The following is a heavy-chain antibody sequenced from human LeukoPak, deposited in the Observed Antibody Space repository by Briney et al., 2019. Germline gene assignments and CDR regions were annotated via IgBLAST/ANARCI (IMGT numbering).Heavy chain of an antibody. V-gene: IGHV4-59*01. CDR2: IYYSGST. J-gene: IGHJ3*02. Sequence: PSETLSLTCTVSGGSISSYYWSWIRQPPGKGLEWIGYIYYSGSTNYNPSLKSRVTISVDTSKNQFSLKLSSVTAADTAVYYCARGIAVAGTGAFDIWGQGTMVTVSS. CDR3: ARGIAVAGTGAFDI. CDR1: GGSISSYY. D-gene: IGHD6-19*01.